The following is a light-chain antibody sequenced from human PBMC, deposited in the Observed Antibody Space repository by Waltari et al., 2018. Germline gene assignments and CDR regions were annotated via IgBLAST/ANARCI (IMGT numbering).Light chain of an antibody. CDR2: YDS. Sequence: SYDVTQPRSVSVSPGQTARITCGGDNIGSKNLHWYQQKPAQAPVVVIYYDSDRPSGIPERFSGSNSGNTATLTISGVEAGDEADYYCQVWDSISDHWVFGGGTRLTVL. J-gene: IGLJ2*01. V-gene: IGLV3-21*01. CDR1: NIGSKN. CDR3: QVWDSISDHWV.